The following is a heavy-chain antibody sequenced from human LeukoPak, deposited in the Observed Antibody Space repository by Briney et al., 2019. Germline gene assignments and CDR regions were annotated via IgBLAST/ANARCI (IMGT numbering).Heavy chain of an antibody. V-gene: IGHV4-34*01. D-gene: IGHD3/OR15-3a*01. CDR1: GGSFSGYY. CDR3: ARHLDWKGITFDS. CDR2: INHSGST. Sequence: SETLSLTCAVYGGSFSGYYWSWIRQPPGKGLEWIGEINHSGSTNYNPSLNSRVSMSVDTSKSHFSLRLRSVTAADTAVYYCARHLDWKGITFDSWGQGLLVTVSS. J-gene: IGHJ4*02.